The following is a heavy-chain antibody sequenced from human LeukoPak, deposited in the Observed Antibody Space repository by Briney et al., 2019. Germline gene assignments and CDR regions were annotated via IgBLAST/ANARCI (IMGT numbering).Heavy chain of an antibody. Sequence: ASVKVSCKVSGYTLTELSMHWVRQAPGKGLEWMGGFDPEDGETIYAQKFQGRVTMTEDTSTDTAYMEPSSLRSEDTAVYYCATPYDSSGYLDYWGQGTLVTVSS. D-gene: IGHD3-22*01. J-gene: IGHJ4*02. V-gene: IGHV1-24*01. CDR1: GYTLTELS. CDR2: FDPEDGET. CDR3: ATPYDSSGYLDY.